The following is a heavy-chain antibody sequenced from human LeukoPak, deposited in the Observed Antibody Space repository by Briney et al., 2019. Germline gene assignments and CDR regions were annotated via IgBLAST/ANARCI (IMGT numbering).Heavy chain of an antibody. V-gene: IGHV3-48*02. D-gene: IGHD2-21*02. CDR3: ARAVTVVTRGGLVFDY. J-gene: IGHJ4*02. CDR1: GFIFSSYT. CDR2: ISSSSNTI. Sequence: PGGSLRLSCAASGFIFSSYTMSWVRQAPGKGLEWVSYISSSSNTIYYADSVKGRFTISRDNAKNSLFLQMNSLRDEDTSVYYCARAVTVVTRGGLVFDYWGQGTLVTVSS.